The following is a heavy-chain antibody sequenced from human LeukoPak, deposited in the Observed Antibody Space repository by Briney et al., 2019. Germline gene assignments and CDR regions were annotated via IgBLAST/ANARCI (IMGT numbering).Heavy chain of an antibody. CDR1: GFTFSSYA. CDR3: AKDRYYYGSGINWFDP. V-gene: IGHV3-23*01. J-gene: IGHJ5*02. CDR2: ISGSGGST. D-gene: IGHD3-10*01. Sequence: GVLRLSCAASGFTFSSYAMSWVRQAPGKGLEWVSAISGSGGSTYYADSVKGRFTISRDNSKNTLYLQMNSLRAEDTAVYYCAKDRYYYGSGINWFDPWGQGTLVTVS.